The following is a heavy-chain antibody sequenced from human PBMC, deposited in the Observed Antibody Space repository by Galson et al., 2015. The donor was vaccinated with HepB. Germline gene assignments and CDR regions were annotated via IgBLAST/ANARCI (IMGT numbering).Heavy chain of an antibody. Sequence: SVKVSCKASGYTFTSYGLSWLRQAPGQGLEYMGWISPYNGNTNYAQKLQGRVTMTTGKSTTTAYMELRSLRSDDTAVYYCALRTGTYPYYVDFWGQGTLVAVSS. CDR2: ISPYNGNT. V-gene: IGHV1-18*01. CDR1: GYTFTSYG. J-gene: IGHJ4*02. D-gene: IGHD3-10*01. CDR3: ALRTGTYPYYVDF.